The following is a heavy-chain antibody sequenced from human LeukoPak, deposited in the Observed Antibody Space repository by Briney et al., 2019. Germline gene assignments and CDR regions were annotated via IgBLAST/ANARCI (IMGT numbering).Heavy chain of an antibody. CDR1: GFTFSTYW. CDR3: ARAPSEIGGYYPEYFRH. Sequence: GGSLRLSCAASGFTFSTYWMHWVRQAPGKGLVWVSRIKSDGSTNYANSVKGRFTISRDNAKSTVSLQMNSLRPEDTGVYYCARAPSEIGGYYPEYFRHWGQGTLVTVSS. D-gene: IGHD3-22*01. J-gene: IGHJ1*01. V-gene: IGHV3-74*01. CDR2: IKSDGST.